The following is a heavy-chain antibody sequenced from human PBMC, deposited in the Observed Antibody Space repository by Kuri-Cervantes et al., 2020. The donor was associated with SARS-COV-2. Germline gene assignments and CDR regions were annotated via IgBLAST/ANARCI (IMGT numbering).Heavy chain of an antibody. V-gene: IGHV3-30-3*01. D-gene: IGHD3-22*01. Sequence: GGSLRLSCAASGFTFSSYTMHWVRQAPGKGLEWVAVISYDGSNKYYADSVKGRFTISRDNSKNTLYLQMNSLGAEDTAVYYCASNLSGYPEYDYWGQGTLVTVSS. CDR2: ISYDGSNK. J-gene: IGHJ4*02. CDR1: GFTFSSYT. CDR3: ASNLSGYPEYDY.